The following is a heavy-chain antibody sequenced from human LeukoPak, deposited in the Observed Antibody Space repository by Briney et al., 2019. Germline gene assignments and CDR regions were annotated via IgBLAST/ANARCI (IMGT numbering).Heavy chain of an antibody. J-gene: IGHJ6*02. CDR2: ISSSSSTI. CDR1: GFTFSSYS. D-gene: IGHD6-13*01. Sequence: GGSLRLSCAASGFTFSSYSMNWVRQAPGKGLEWVSYISSSSSTIYYADSVKGRFTTSRDNAKNSLYLQMNSLRDEDTAVYYCAREGIAAAQYYYGMDVWGQGTTVTVSS. CDR3: AREGIAAAQYYYGMDV. V-gene: IGHV3-48*02.